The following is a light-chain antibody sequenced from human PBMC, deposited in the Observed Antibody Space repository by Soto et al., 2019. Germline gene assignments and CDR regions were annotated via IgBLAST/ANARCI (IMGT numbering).Light chain of an antibody. Sequence: DIVLTQSPGTLSLSPGERATLSCRASQSVSSRYLAWYQKRRGQAPRLLIYATSTRATGIPDRFTGSGSGTDITLTISRLEPEDFAVYYCQQYYSSPPGFTFGPGTTVEVK. CDR1: QSVSSRY. V-gene: IGKV3-20*01. J-gene: IGKJ3*01. CDR3: QQYYSSPPGFT. CDR2: ATS.